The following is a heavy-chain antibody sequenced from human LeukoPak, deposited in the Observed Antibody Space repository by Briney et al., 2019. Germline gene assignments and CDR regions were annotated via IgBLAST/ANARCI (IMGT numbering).Heavy chain of an antibody. CDR3: ARRYGSGSYYYYYGMDV. CDR2: INHSGST. CDR1: GGSFRGYY. Sequence: TETLSLTCAVHGGSFRGYYWSWIRQPPGKGLEMNGEINHSGSTNYNPSLKSRVTISVDTSKNQFSLKLSFVTAADTAVYYCARRYGSGSYYYYYGMDVWGKGTTVTVSS. J-gene: IGHJ6*04. V-gene: IGHV4-34*01. D-gene: IGHD3-10*01.